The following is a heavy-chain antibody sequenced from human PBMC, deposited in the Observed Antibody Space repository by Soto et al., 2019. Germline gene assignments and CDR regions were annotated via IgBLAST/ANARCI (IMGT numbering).Heavy chain of an antibody. D-gene: IGHD2-21*02. CDR1: GFTFSNAW. CDR3: TTVRNGCGGDCYSDY. V-gene: IGHV3-15*07. Sequence: GGSLRLSCAASGFTFSNAWMNWVRQAPGKGLEWVGRIKSKTDGGTTDYAAPVKGRFTISRDDSKNTLYLQMNSLKTEDTAVYYCTTVRNGCGGDCYSDYWGQGTLVTVSS. J-gene: IGHJ4*02. CDR2: IKSKTDGGTT.